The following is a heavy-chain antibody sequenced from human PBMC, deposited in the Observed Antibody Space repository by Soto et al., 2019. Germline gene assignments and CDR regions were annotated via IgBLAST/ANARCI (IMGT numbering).Heavy chain of an antibody. J-gene: IGHJ4*02. CDR1: GFTFSSYS. CDR2: ISSSSTI. Sequence: HPGGSLRLSCAASGFTFSSYSMNWVRQAPGKGLEWVSYISSSSTIYYADSVKGRFTISRDNAKNSLYLQMNSLRAEDTAVYYCARDVSYSSSWYLDYWGQGTLVTVSS. D-gene: IGHD6-13*01. CDR3: ARDVSYSSSWYLDY. V-gene: IGHV3-48*01.